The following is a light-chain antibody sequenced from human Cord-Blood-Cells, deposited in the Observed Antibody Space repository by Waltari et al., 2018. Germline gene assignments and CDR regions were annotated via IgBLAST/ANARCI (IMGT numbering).Light chain of an antibody. CDR3: QQYNNWPDT. CDR1: QSVSSN. J-gene: IGKJ2*01. V-gene: IGKV3-15*01. CDR2: GAS. Sequence: IVMTQSAATLSVSPGGGAPLSCRASQSVSSNLAWDQQKPGQAPRILMYGASTRASGIPARFSCSGAGTKLTLSISSLQSEDFAVYYCQQYNNWPDTFGQGTKLEIK.